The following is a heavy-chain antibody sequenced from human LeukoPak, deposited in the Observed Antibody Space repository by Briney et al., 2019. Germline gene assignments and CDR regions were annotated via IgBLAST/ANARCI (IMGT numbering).Heavy chain of an antibody. CDR2: IYYSGST. J-gene: IGHJ3*02. Sequence: SETLSLTCTVSGGSISSSSYYWGWIRQPPGKGLEWIGSIYYSGSTYYNPSLKSRVTISVDTSKNQFSLKLSSVTAADTAVYYCARSSYAFDIWGQGTMVTVSS. D-gene: IGHD6-6*01. CDR3: ARSSYAFDI. V-gene: IGHV4-39*07. CDR1: GGSISSSSYY.